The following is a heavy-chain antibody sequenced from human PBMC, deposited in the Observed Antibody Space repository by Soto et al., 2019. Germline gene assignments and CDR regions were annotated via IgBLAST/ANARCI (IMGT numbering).Heavy chain of an antibody. D-gene: IGHD2-8*01. J-gene: IGHJ4*02. V-gene: IGHV1-18*01. CDR1: GYTFTSYG. Sequence: QVQLVQSGAEVKKPGASVKVSCKASGYTFTSYGISWVRQAPGQGLEWMGWISAYNGNTNYAQKLQGRVTMTTDTTTSKAYMERRSLRSADTAVYYCARGARGYCTNGVCYTYWGQGTLVTVSS. CDR2: ISAYNGNT. CDR3: ARGARGYCTNGVCYTY.